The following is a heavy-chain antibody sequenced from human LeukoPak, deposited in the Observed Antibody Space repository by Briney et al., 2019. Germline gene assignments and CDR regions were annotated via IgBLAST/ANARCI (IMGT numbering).Heavy chain of an antibody. Sequence: PGGSLRLSCAASGFTFSSYGMHWVRQAPGKGLEWVAVIWYDGSNKYYADSVKGRFTISRDNSKNTLYLQMNSLRAEDTAVYYCARGGNSSSWYPLGYWGQGTLVTVSS. CDR1: GFTFSSYG. V-gene: IGHV3-33*01. D-gene: IGHD6-13*01. CDR3: ARGGNSSSWYPLGY. J-gene: IGHJ4*02. CDR2: IWYDGSNK.